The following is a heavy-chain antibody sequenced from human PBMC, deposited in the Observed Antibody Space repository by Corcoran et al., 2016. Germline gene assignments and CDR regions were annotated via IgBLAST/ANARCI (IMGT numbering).Heavy chain of an antibody. V-gene: IGHV4-39*01. D-gene: IGHD6-25*01. Sequence: QLQLQESGPGLVKPSETLSLTCTVSGGSISSSSYYWGWIRQPPGTGLEWIGTIYYSGITYYNPSLNRRVTISVDTSKNQFSLELSPVTAAVTAVYCGARRGGGGRAFDYWGQGTLVTVSS. J-gene: IGHJ4*02. CDR2: IYYSGIT. CDR3: ARRGGGGRAFDY. CDR1: GGSISSSSYY.